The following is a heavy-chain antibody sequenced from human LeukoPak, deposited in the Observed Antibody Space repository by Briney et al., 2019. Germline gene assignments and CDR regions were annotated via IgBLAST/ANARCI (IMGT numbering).Heavy chain of an antibody. D-gene: IGHD1-26*01. V-gene: IGHV3-21*01. CDR1: GFTFSSYS. CDR3: ARDLVLSRSVGASEKVDY. Sequence: GGSLRLSCAASGFTFSSYSMNWVRQAPGKGLEWVSSISTSGDYIYYADSVKGRFTMSRDNAKNSLYLQMDSLRAEDTAVYYCARDLVLSRSVGASEKVDYWGQGNLVTVSS. CDR2: ISTSGDYI. J-gene: IGHJ4*02.